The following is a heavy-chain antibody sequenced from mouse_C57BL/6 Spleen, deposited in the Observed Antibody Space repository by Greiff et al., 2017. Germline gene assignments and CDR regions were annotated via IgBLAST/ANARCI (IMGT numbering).Heavy chain of an antibody. CDR3: AGRDYDDGLYCYAMDY. D-gene: IGHD2-4*01. J-gene: IGHJ4*01. CDR1: GYSFTDYN. V-gene: IGHV1-39*01. Sequence: VQLKESGPELVKPGASVKISCKASGYSFTDYNLNWVKQRNGKSLEWIGVINPNYGTTSYNQKFKGKATLTVDQSSSTAYLHLTRLTSEDSAVYYWAGRDYDDGLYCYAMDYWGQGTSVTVSA. CDR2: INPNYGTT.